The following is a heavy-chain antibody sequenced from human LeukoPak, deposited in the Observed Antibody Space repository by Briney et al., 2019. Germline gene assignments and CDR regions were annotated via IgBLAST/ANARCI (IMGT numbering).Heavy chain of an antibody. D-gene: IGHD3-3*01. CDR3: ARDQSYYGV. J-gene: IGHJ4*02. CDR1: GFIFSDYY. Sequence: GGSLRLSCAASGFIFSDYYMSWIRQTPGKGLEWVSGISSSGTSIHYVDSIKGRFTISRDNAKNSLYLQMTSLRAEDTAVYYCARDQSYYGVWGQGTLVTVSS. V-gene: IGHV3-11*01. CDR2: ISSSGTSI.